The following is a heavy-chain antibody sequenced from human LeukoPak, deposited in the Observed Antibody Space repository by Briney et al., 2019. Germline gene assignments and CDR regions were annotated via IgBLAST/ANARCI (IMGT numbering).Heavy chain of an antibody. V-gene: IGHV4-34*01. CDR2: IYYSGST. J-gene: IGHJ6*03. CDR1: GGSFWGYY. CDR3: AIFWSGYYTYYYYYMDV. D-gene: IGHD3-3*01. Sequence: SETLSLTCAVYGGSFWGYYWSWMREPPGEGLECIGSIYYSGSTYYNPSLKSRVTISVDTSKNQFSLKLSSVTAADTAVYYCAIFWSGYYTYYYYYMDVWGKGTTITVSS.